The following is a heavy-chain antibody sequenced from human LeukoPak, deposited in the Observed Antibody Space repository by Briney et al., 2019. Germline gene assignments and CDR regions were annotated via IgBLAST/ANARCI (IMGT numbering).Heavy chain of an antibody. V-gene: IGHV1-8*01. J-gene: IGHJ5*02. CDR3: ATGAGYCSGTTCYDWLDP. Sequence: ASVKVSCKASEYTFSNYDINWVRLASGQGLEWMGWINPNSGNTGYAQKFQGRVSMTSDASINTLYMELSSLRSEDTAVYYCATGAGYCSGTTCYDWLDPWGQGTLVTVSS. CDR2: INPNSGNT. CDR1: EYTFSNYD. D-gene: IGHD2-15*01.